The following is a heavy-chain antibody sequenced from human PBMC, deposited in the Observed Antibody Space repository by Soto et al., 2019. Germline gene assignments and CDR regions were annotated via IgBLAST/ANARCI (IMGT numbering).Heavy chain of an antibody. CDR1: GGPFSGGGYY. J-gene: IGHJ4*02. D-gene: IGHD4-17*01. V-gene: IGHV4-31*03. CDR3: ARGDSTVSSVFDY. CDR2: ILHNGDT. Sequence: SETLSLTCTVSGGPFSGGGYYWSWVRQAPGKGLEWMGYILHNGDTSYNPSLESRITISKDTSKRQFSLNLSSVTAADTAVYYCARGDSTVSSVFDYWGQGMLVTVSS.